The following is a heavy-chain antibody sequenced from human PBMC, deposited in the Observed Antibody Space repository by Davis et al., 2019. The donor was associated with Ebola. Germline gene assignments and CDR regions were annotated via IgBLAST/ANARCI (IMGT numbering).Heavy chain of an antibody. CDR3: ARVILIAAAHFDP. D-gene: IGHD6-13*01. CDR1: GYTFTGYY. Sequence: AASVKVSCKASGYTFTGYYMHWVRQAPGQGLEWMGRIIPILGIANYAQKFQGRVTITADKSTSTAYMELSSLRSEDTAVYYCARVILIAAAHFDPWGQGTLVTVSS. J-gene: IGHJ5*02. CDR2: IIPILGIA. V-gene: IGHV1-69*04.